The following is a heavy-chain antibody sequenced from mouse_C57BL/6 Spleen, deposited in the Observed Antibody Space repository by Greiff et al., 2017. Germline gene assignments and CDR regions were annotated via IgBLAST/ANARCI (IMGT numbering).Heavy chain of an antibody. J-gene: IGHJ3*01. V-gene: IGHV2-2*01. CDR3: ARGIYDGYLAWFAY. Sequence: VMLVESGPGLVQPSQSLSITCTVSGFSLTSYGVHWVRQSPGKGLEWLGVIWSGGSTDYNAAFISRLSISKDNSKSQVFFKMNSLQADDTAIYYCARGIYDGYLAWFAYWGQGTLVTVSA. CDR1: GFSLTSYG. CDR2: IWSGGST. D-gene: IGHD2-3*01.